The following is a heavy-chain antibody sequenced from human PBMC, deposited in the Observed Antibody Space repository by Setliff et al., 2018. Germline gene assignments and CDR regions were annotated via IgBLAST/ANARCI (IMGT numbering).Heavy chain of an antibody. D-gene: IGHD3-22*01. V-gene: IGHV1-69*10. J-gene: IGHJ6*02. CDR2: IVPIVGIT. Sequence: ASVKVSCKASGYTFTNYGISWVRQAPGQGFEWMGGIVPIVGITNYAQNFQGRVTITADESTSTAYMELSSLMSEDTAVYYCASHVVVISRGRMALYGMDVWGQGTTVTVSS. CDR3: ASHVVVISRGRMALYGMDV. CDR1: GYTFTNYG.